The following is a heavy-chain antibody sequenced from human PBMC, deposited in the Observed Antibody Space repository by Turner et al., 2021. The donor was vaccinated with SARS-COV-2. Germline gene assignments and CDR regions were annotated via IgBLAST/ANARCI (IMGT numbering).Heavy chain of an antibody. V-gene: IGHV1-2*02. D-gene: IGHD3-22*01. Sequence: QVQLVQSAPDVKKPGSSVRVSCKASGYIFSGYNIHWVRQDHGQGLEWMGLLNPGNGDKEYEQKFQGRLTMTRDKSIRTAYMELTRLKSDDTAIYYCARLAPDSSGYLYVGAFDVWGQGTRVTVSS. CDR1: GYIFSGYN. J-gene: IGHJ3*01. CDR3: ARLAPDSSGYLYVGAFDV. CDR2: LNPGNGDK.